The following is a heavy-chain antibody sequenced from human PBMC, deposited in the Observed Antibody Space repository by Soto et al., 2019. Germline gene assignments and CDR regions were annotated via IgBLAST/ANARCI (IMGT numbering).Heavy chain of an antibody. Sequence: TSETLSLTCAVSGGFISSGGYSWSWIRQPPGKGLEWIGHMSHSGSTSYNPSLKSRVIISLDRSKNQFSLMLSSVTAADTAVYYCARGGSVYDYRWFDPWGQGTLVTVSS. CDR1: GGFISSGGYS. CDR3: ARGGSVYDYRWFDP. CDR2: MSHSGST. V-gene: IGHV4-30-2*01. J-gene: IGHJ5*02. D-gene: IGHD5-12*01.